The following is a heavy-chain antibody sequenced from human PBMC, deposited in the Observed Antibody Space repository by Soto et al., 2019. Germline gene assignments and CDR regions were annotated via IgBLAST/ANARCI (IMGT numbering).Heavy chain of an antibody. Sequence: WTWIRQHPGKGLEWIGCIYNRETTYYNPSLKSRLTMSVGMSSNHFSLRLSSVTAADTAVYYCARDRDCSGGSCYHYYGLDVWGRGTTVTVSS. D-gene: IGHD2-15*01. J-gene: IGHJ6*02. CDR3: ARDRDCSGGSCYHYYGLDV. V-gene: IGHV4-31*02. CDR2: IYNRETT.